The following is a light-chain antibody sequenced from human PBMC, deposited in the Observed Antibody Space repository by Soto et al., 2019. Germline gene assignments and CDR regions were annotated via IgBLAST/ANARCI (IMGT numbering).Light chain of an antibody. J-gene: IGKJ4*01. CDR2: AAS. CDR3: QKYNSAPT. Sequence: DIQMTQSPSSLSASVGDRVNITCRASQGISNYLAWYQQKPGKVPKLLIYAASTLQSGVPARFSGSGSGTDFTLTNSSLQPEDVATYYCQKYNSAPTFGGGTKVEIK. V-gene: IGKV1-27*01. CDR1: QGISNY.